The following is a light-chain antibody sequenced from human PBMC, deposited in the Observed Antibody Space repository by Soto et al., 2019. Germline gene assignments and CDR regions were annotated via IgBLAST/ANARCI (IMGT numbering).Light chain of an antibody. Sequence: DIQMTQSPSSLSASVGDRVTITCQASQDISNYLNWYQQKPGKAPKLLIYDASNLETGVPSRFSGSGSGTDFTFTISSLQPEDIATYYCQQYDNPLYTFGQGTKLVIK. J-gene: IGKJ2*01. CDR3: QQYDNPLYT. CDR1: QDISNY. V-gene: IGKV1-33*01. CDR2: DAS.